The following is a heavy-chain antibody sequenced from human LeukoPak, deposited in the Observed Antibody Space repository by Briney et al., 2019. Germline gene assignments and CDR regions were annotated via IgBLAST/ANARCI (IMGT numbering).Heavy chain of an antibody. CDR3: ARGRSNFRD. V-gene: IGHV4-59*01. CDR1: AASISSYS. CDR2: IHSGNS. J-gene: IGHJ4*02. Sequence: SETLSLTGTISAASISSYSWSWIRQPPGKGLEWIAYIHSGNSDYNPSLKSRVTISVDTSKRQFSLKLSSVTAADTAVYYCARGRSNFRDWGQGTLVTVSS.